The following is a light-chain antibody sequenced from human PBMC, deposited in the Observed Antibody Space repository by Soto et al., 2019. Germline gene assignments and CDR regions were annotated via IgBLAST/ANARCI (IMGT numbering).Light chain of an antibody. CDR2: DAS. Sequence: EIMLTQSPATLSLSPGERATLSCRASQSVSTYLAWYQQKPGQAPRLLIYDASNRATGIPARFSGSGSGTDFTLTISSLEPEDFAVYYCQQRSNYPLTFGGGTNMEIK. J-gene: IGKJ4*01. CDR3: QQRSNYPLT. V-gene: IGKV3-11*01. CDR1: QSVSTY.